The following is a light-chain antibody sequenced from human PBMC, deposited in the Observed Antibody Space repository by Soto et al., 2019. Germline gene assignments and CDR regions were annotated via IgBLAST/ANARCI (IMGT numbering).Light chain of an antibody. CDR2: EVS. V-gene: IGLV2-14*01. Sequence: QSALTQPASVSGSPGQSITMSCTGTSSDVGGYNYVSWYQQYPGKAPKLMIYEVSNRPSGVSNRFSGSKSGNTASLTISGLQAEDEADYYCSSYTSTNTYVFGSGTKVTVL. CDR1: SSDVGGYNY. CDR3: SSYTSTNTYV. J-gene: IGLJ1*01.